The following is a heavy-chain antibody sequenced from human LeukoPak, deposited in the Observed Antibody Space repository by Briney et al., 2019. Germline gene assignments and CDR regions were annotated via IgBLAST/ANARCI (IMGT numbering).Heavy chain of an antibody. CDR3: ARRGGDTDDFDI. V-gene: IGHV4-39*01. Sequence: SETLSLTCTVSGGSISSSSYYWGWIRQPPGKGLEWIGSIYYSGSTYYNPSLKSRVTISVDTSKNQFSLKLSSVTAADTAVYYCARRGGDTDDFDIWGQGTKVTVSS. CDR2: IYYSGST. J-gene: IGHJ3*02. CDR1: GGSISSSSYY. D-gene: IGHD3-16*01.